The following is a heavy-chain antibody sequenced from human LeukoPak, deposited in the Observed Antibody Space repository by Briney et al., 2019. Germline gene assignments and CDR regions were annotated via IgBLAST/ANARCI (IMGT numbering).Heavy chain of an antibody. CDR3: ARDQEGFDY. V-gene: IGHV1-46*01. CDR2: IYPRDGST. J-gene: IGHJ4*02. CDR1: GYTFTSNY. Sequence: ASVKVSCKASGYTFTSNYIHWLRQAPGQGLEWMGMIYPRDGSTSYAQKFQGRVTVTRATSTSTVHMELSGLRSEDTAVYYCARDQEGFDYWGQGTLVTVSS.